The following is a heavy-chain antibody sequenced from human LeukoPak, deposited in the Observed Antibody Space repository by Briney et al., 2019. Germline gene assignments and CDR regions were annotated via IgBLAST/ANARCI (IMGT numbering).Heavy chain of an antibody. V-gene: IGHV4-34*01. D-gene: IGHD6-6*01. CDR2: INHSGST. CDR3: ARGSSSPRSGAYYFDY. CDR1: GGSFSGYY. J-gene: IGHJ4*02. Sequence: SETLSLTCAVYGGSFSGYYWSWIRQPPGKGLEWIGEINHSGSTNYNPSLKSRVTISVDTSKNQFSLKLSSVTTADTAVYYCARGSSSPRSGAYYFDYWGQGTLVTVSS.